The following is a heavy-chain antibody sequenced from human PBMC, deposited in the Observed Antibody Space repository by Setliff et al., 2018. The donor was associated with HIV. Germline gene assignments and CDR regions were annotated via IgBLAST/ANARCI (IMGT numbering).Heavy chain of an antibody. CDR2: IDHSGST. Sequence: SETLSPTCAVSGGSISSNWWSWVRQSSGKGQEWIGEIDHSGSTHYNPSLQNRVTISVDKSKSQFSLKLNSVTSADTAVYYCGGNGYYSIDYWGQGTLVTVSS. J-gene: IGHJ4*02. CDR1: GGSISSNW. V-gene: IGHV4-4*02. D-gene: IGHD3-22*01. CDR3: GGNGYYSIDY.